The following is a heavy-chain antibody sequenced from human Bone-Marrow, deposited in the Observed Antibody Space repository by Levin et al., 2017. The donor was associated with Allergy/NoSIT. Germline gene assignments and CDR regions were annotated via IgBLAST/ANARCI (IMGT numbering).Heavy chain of an antibody. J-gene: IGHJ4*02. D-gene: IGHD6-13*01. Sequence: PSETLSLTCAVYGGSFSGYYWSWIRQNPGKGLEWIGEINHSGSTNYNPSLKSRVTISIDTSKNQFSLRLNSVTAADTAIYYCAKKGYSNRRNDYWGQGSLVTVSS. V-gene: IGHV4-34*01. CDR3: AKKGYSNRRNDY. CDR1: GGSFSGYY. CDR2: INHSGST.